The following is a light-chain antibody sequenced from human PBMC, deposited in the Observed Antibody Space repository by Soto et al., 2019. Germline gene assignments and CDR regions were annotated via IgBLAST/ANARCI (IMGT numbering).Light chain of an antibody. J-gene: IGKJ1*01. CDR3: QQYNSYWT. V-gene: IGKV1-5*03. Sequence: DIQMTQSPSTLSASVGDRVIITCRASQSISSWLAWYQQKPGKAPKLLIYKASSLESGVPSRFSGRGSGTEFTLTINSLQPDDFATYYCQQYNSYWTFGQGTKVEIK. CDR1: QSISSW. CDR2: KAS.